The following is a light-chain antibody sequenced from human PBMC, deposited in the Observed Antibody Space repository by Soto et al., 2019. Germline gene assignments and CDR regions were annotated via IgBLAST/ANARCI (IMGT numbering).Light chain of an antibody. V-gene: IGLV2-8*01. CDR1: SSDVGGYDY. CDR2: EVN. J-gene: IGLJ2*01. CDR3: SSYGSGNNIL. Sequence: QPALTQPPSASGSPGQSVTISCTGSSSDVGGYDYVSWYQQHPGRAPKVLIYEVNKRPSGVPARFSGSKSGNTASLTVSGLLGEDEGVFFCSSYGSGNNILFGGGTKLTVL.